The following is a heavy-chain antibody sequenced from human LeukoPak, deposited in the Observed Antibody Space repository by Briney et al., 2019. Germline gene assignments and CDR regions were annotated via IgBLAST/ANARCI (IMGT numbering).Heavy chain of an antibody. CDR1: GGSISSYY. J-gene: IGHJ6*03. V-gene: IGHV4-4*07. Sequence: PSETLSLTCTVSGGSISSYYWSWIRQPAGKGLEWIGRIYYSGVTHYNPSLDSRVTMSVDTSKNQFSLKLRSVTAADTAMYYCAREWTGYCNGGPCPFHMDVWGKGTTVTVSS. CDR3: AREWTGYCNGGPCPFHMDV. D-gene: IGHD2-15*01. CDR2: IYYSGVT.